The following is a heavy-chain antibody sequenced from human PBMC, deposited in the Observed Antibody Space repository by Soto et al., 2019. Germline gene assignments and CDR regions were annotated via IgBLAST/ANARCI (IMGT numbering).Heavy chain of an antibody. CDR2: IIPILGIA. CDR3: ATFSGSYLDAFDI. Sequence: QVQLVQSGAEVKKPGSSVKVSCKASGGTFSSYTISWVRQAPGQGLEWMGRIIPILGIANYAQKFQGRVTITADKSTSTAYMELSSLRSEDTAVYYCATFSGSYLDAFDIWGQGTMVTVSS. D-gene: IGHD1-26*01. V-gene: IGHV1-69*02. J-gene: IGHJ3*02. CDR1: GGTFSSYT.